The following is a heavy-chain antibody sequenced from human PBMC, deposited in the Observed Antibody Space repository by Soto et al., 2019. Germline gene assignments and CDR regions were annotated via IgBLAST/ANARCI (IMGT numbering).Heavy chain of an antibody. D-gene: IGHD2-15*01. Sequence: SETLSLTCTVSGGSFSTSTYYWGWIRQPPGKGLEGIGSIYLSGSINYNPPFQSRVTISVDTSNNQLSLMLSALISTDKGVDSCGSRSSFHPGRFDFRGQGTLVTVPS. CDR3: GSRSSFHPGRFDF. J-gene: IGHJ4*01. CDR1: GGSFSTSTYY. CDR2: IYLSGSI. V-gene: IGHV4-39*01.